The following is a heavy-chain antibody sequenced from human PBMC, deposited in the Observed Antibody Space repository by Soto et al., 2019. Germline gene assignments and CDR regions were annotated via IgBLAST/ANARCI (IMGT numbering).Heavy chain of an antibody. J-gene: IGHJ4*02. CDR3: ARDPNSADGFGYGSFDY. Sequence: LRLSCTATGLTFSSYWMTWVRQAPGRGLEWVANIKQDGSATHYVDSVKGRFTISRDNAKNSLYLQMHGLTADDTAVYYCARDPNSADGFGYGSFDYWGPGTLVTVSS. CDR2: IKQDGSAT. V-gene: IGHV3-7*03. CDR1: GLTFSSYW. D-gene: IGHD5-18*01.